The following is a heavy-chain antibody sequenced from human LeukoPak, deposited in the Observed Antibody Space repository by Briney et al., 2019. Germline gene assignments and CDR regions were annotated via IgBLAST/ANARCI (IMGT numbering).Heavy chain of an antibody. Sequence: GGSLRLSCAASGFTFSSYAMSWVRQAPGKGLEWVSAISGSGGSTYYADSVKGRFTISRDNSKNTLYLQMNSLRVDDTALYYCARDRRAAAGTVDYWGRGTLVTVSS. CDR3: ARDRRAAAGTVDY. J-gene: IGHJ4*02. V-gene: IGHV3-23*01. CDR1: GFTFSSYA. D-gene: IGHD6-13*01. CDR2: ISGSGGST.